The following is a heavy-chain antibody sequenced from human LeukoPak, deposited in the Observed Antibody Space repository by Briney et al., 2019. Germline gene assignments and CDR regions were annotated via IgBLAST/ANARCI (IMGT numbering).Heavy chain of an antibody. D-gene: IGHD3-22*01. CDR1: GFTVDSNY. CDR2: IYTGGNT. V-gene: IGHV3-53*01. J-gene: IGHJ4*02. Sequence: GGSLRLSCAASGFTVDSNYLSWVRQAPGKGLEWVSTIYTGGNTYYAASVKGRFTISRDFSKNTVFLHMNSLRAEDTAMYYCARGDDSGYYDYFDYWGQGTLVTVSS. CDR3: ARGDDSGYYDYFDY.